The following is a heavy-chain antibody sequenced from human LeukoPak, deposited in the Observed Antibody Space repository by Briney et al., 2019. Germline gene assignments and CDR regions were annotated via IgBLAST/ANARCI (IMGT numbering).Heavy chain of an antibody. J-gene: IGHJ5*02. CDR1: GGSISSGSYY. V-gene: IGHV4-61*02. CDR3: ARTRSSTLLWFGELRGFDP. Sequence: SQTLSLTCTVSGGSISSGSYYWSWIRQPAGKGLEWIGRIYTSGSTNYNPSLKSRVTISVDTSKNQFSLKLSSVTAADTAVYYCARTRSSTLLWFGELRGFDPWGQGTLVTVSS. CDR2: IYTSGST. D-gene: IGHD3-10*01.